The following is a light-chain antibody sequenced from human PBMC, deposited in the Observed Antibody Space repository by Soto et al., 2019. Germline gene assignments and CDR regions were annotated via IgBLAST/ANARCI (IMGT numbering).Light chain of an antibody. CDR2: DAS. Sequence: EIVLTQSPATLSSFPGDRVTLSCRASQSVSSYLAWYQQKPGQAPRLLIYDASNRATGIPARFSGSGSGTDFTLTISSLEPEDFAVYYCQQRSNWPPWTFGQGTKVDI. CDR3: QQRSNWPPWT. CDR1: QSVSSY. J-gene: IGKJ1*01. V-gene: IGKV3-11*01.